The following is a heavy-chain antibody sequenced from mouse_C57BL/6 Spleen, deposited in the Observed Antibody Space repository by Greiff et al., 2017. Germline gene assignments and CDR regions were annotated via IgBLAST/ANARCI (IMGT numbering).Heavy chain of an antibody. J-gene: IGHJ3*01. Sequence: EVQRVESGGGLVKPGGSLKLSCAASGFTFSDYGMHWVRQAPEKGLAWVAYISSGSSTIYYADTVKGRFTIARDNAKNTLFLQMTSLRSEDTAMYYCARTNWDGWFAYWGQGTLVTVSA. CDR3: ARTNWDGWFAY. CDR2: ISSGSSTI. V-gene: IGHV5-17*01. D-gene: IGHD4-1*01. CDR1: GFTFSDYG.